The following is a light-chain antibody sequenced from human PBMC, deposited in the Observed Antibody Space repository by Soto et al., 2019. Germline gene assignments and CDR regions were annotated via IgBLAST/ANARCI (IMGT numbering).Light chain of an antibody. CDR1: QSVSSNS. CDR2: GAS. J-gene: IGKJ4*01. Sequence: EIVLTQSPGTLSLSPGEGDTLSCRASQSVSSNSLAWYQQKPGQAPRLLIYGASSRATGIPDRFSGGGSGTDFTLTISRLEPEDFAVYYCQQFSSYPLTFGGGTKVDIK. V-gene: IGKV3-20*01. CDR3: QQFSSYPLT.